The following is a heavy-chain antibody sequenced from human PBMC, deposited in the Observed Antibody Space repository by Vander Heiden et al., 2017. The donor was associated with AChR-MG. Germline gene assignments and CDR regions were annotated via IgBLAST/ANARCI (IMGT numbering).Heavy chain of an antibody. D-gene: IGHD2-8*01. Sequence: EVQLLESGGGLVQPGGSLRLSCAASGFTFSSYAMSWVRQAPGKGLEWVSAISGSGGSTYYADSVKGRFTISRDNSKNTLYLQMNSLRAEDTAVYYCAKDLIYCTNGVCYYYYYGMDVWGQGTTVTVSS. CDR3: AKDLIYCTNGVCYYYYYGMDV. V-gene: IGHV3-23*01. J-gene: IGHJ6*02. CDR1: GFTFSSYA. CDR2: ISGSGGST.